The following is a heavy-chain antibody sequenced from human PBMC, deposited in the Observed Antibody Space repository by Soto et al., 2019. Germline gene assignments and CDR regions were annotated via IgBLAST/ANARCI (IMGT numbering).Heavy chain of an antibody. CDR3: ASLFNYQVDY. V-gene: IGHV4-39*01. CDR2: IYYSGST. J-gene: IGHJ4*02. D-gene: IGHD4-4*01. Sequence: SETLSLTCTVSGGSISSGSYYWSWIRQHPGKGLEWIGSIYYSGSTYYNPSLKSRVTISVDTSKNQFPLKLSSVTAADTAVYYCASLFNYQVDYWGQGTLVTVPS. CDR1: GGSISSGSYY.